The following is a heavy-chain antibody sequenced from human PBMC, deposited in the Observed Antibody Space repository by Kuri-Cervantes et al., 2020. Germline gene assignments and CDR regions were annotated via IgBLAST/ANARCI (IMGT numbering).Heavy chain of an antibody. J-gene: IGHJ4*02. V-gene: IGHV3-33*08. Sequence: GGSLRLSCAASGFTFSSYAMHWVRQAPGKGLEWVAVIWYDGSNKYYADSVKGRFTISRDNSKNTLYLQMNSLRAEDTAVYYCARDPITIFGVVTHGFDYWGQGTLVTVSS. D-gene: IGHD3-3*01. CDR2: IWYDGSNK. CDR1: GFTFSSYA. CDR3: ARDPITIFGVVTHGFDY.